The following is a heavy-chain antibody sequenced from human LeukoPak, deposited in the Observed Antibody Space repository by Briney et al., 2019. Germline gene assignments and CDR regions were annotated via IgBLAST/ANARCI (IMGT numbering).Heavy chain of an antibody. CDR2: ISDGGGGT. J-gene: IGHJ4*02. V-gene: IGHV3-23*01. CDR3: VKDGAQPGYYFDF. CDR1: GFTFTDYS. D-gene: IGHD1-26*01. Sequence: GGSLRLSCTASGFTFTDYSMSWVRQAPGKGLEWVSVISDGGGGTYYADSVRGRFTTSRDNVRDTLYLQMHSLRTEDTAVYFCVKDGAQPGYYFDFWGQGSLVTVSS.